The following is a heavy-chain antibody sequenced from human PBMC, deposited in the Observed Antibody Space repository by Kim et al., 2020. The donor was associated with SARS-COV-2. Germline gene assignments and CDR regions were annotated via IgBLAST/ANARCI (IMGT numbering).Heavy chain of an antibody. D-gene: IGHD3-10*01. CDR3: ARENPYAGRGAFDI. Sequence: GGSLRLSCAASGFTFSSYAMHWVRQAPGKGLEWVAVISYDGSNKYYADSVKGRFTISRDNSKNTLYLQMNSLRAEDTAVYYCARENPYAGRGAFDIWGQG. CDR2: ISYDGSNK. V-gene: IGHV3-30*04. J-gene: IGHJ3*02. CDR1: GFTFSSYA.